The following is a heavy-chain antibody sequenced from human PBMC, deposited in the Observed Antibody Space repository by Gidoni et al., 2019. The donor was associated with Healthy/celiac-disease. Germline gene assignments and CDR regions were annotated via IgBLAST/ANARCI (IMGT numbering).Heavy chain of an antibody. Sequence: QVQLVESGGGVVQPGRSLRLSCAAPGFTFSSDGMHWVRQAPGKGLEWVAVIWYDGSNKYYADSVKGRFTISRDNSKNTLYLQMNSLRAEDTAVYYCARASSSWPYYYYGMDVWGQGTTVTVSS. D-gene: IGHD6-13*01. CDR3: ARASSSWPYYYYGMDV. J-gene: IGHJ6*02. V-gene: IGHV3-33*01. CDR2: IWYDGSNK. CDR1: GFTFSSDG.